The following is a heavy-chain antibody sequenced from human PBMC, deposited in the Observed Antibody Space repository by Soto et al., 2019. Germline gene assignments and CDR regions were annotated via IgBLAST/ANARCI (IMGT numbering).Heavy chain of an antibody. J-gene: IGHJ6*02. CDR1: GGSISGGGYY. D-gene: IGHD2-2*01. CDR3: ARETSSPGYYGMDV. V-gene: IGHV4-31*03. Sequence: SETLSLTCTVSGGSISGGGYYWSWIRQHPGKGLEWIGYIYYSGSTYYNPSLKSRVTISVDTSKNQFSLKLSSVTAADTAVYYCARETSSPGYYGMDVWGQGTTVTVSS. CDR2: IYYSGST.